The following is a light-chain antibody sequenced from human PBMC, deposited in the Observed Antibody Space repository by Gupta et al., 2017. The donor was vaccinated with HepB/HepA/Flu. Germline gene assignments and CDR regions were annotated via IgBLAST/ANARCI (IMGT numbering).Light chain of an antibody. V-gene: IGKV2-30*01. J-gene: IGKJ1*01. Sequence: DVVMTQSPLSLPATLGQPASISCRSSQSLVYSNRVTYLNLFHQRPGHSPRRLIYQVSDRDSGVPDRFSGSGSGTDFTLEISRVEAEDVGIYYCMQGTHWPWTFGQGTKVEIK. CDR1: QSLVYSNRVTY. CDR3: MQGTHWPWT. CDR2: QVS.